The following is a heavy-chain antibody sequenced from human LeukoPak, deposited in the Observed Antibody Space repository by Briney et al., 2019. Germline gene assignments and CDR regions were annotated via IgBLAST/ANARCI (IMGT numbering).Heavy chain of an antibody. CDR3: ARSSRLPYYYGSGSYIDY. CDR2: INHSGST. CDR1: GGSFSGYY. J-gene: IGHJ4*02. V-gene: IGHV4-34*01. Sequence: SETLSLTCAVYGGSFSGYYWSWIRQPPGKGLEWIGEINHSGSTNYNPSLKSRVTISVDTSKNQFSLKLSSVTAADTAVYYCARSSRLPYYYGSGSYIDYWGQGTLVTVSS. D-gene: IGHD3-10*01.